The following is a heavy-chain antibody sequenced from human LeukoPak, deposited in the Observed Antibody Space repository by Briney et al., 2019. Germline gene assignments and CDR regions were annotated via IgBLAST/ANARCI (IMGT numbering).Heavy chain of an antibody. J-gene: IGHJ4*02. D-gene: IGHD2-15*01. Sequence: ASVKVSCKASRYTFTSYGISWVRQAPGKGLEWMGWISAYNGNTKYAQKLQGRVTMTTDTSTSTAYMELRSLRSDDTAVYYCARETLPYCSGGSCYFQALLLDYWGQGTLVTVSS. CDR1: RYTFTSYG. V-gene: IGHV1-18*01. CDR2: ISAYNGNT. CDR3: ARETLPYCSGGSCYFQALLLDY.